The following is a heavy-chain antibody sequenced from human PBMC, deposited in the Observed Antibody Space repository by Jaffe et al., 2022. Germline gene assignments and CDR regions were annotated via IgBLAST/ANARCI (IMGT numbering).Heavy chain of an antibody. Sequence: QVQLVQSGAEVKKPGSSVKVSCKASGGTFSSYAISWVRQAPGQGLEWMGGIIPIFGTANYAQKFQGRVTITTDESTSTAYMELSSLRSEDTAVYYCARCRGVNWGSESDYFDYWGQGTLVTVSS. CDR2: IIPIFGTA. CDR1: GGTFSSYA. V-gene: IGHV1-69*05. D-gene: IGHD7-27*01. J-gene: IGHJ4*02. CDR3: ARCRGVNWGSESDYFDY.